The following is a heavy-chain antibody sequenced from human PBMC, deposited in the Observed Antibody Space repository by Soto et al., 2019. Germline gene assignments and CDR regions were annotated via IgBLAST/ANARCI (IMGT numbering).Heavy chain of an antibody. J-gene: IGHJ5*02. V-gene: IGHV3-74*01. D-gene: IGHD2-2*01. CDR1: GFTFSSYW. CDR2: INSDGSST. Sequence: GGSLRLSCAASGFTFSSYWMHWVRQAPGKGLVWVSRINSDGSSTSYADSVKGRFTISRDNAKNTLYLQMNSLRAEDTAVYYCARSTSRYCSSTSCSYNWFDPWGQGTLVTVSS. CDR3: ARSTSRYCSSTSCSYNWFDP.